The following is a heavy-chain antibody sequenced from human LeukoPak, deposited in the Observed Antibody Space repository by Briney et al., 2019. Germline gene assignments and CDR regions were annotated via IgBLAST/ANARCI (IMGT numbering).Heavy chain of an antibody. CDR1: GGTFSSYA. V-gene: IGHV1-69*13. Sequence: GASVTVSCKASGGTFSSYAISWVRQAPGQGLEWMGGIIPIFGTANYAQKFQGRVTITADESTSTAYMELSSLRSEDTTVYYCARANGYSYGYQFDYWGQGTLVTVSS. J-gene: IGHJ4*02. CDR2: IIPIFGTA. D-gene: IGHD5-18*01. CDR3: ARANGYSYGYQFDY.